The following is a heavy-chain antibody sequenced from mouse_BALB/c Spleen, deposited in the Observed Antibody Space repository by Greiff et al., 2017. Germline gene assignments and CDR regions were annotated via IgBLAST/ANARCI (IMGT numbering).Heavy chain of an antibody. CDR2: INSNGGST. CDR1: GFTFSSYG. D-gene: IGHD3-1*01. V-gene: IGHV5-6-3*01. J-gene: IGHJ3*01. CDR3: AREALTGLFAY. Sequence: EVQRVESGGGLVQPGGSLKLSCAASGFTFSSYGMSWVRQTPDKRLELVATINSNGGSTYYPDSVKGRFTISRDNAKNTLYLQMSSLKSEDTAMYYCAREALTGLFAYWGQGTLVTVSA.